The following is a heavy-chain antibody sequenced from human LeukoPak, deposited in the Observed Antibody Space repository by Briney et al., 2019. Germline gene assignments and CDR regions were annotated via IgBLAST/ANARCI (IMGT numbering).Heavy chain of an antibody. J-gene: IGHJ4*02. CDR2: ISAYNGNT. D-gene: IGHD3-22*01. CDR3: ARVWTEDSSGYYSYGPFDY. V-gene: IGHV1-18*01. CDR1: GYTSTSYG. Sequence: GSVKVSCKASGYTSTSYGISWVRQAPGQGLEWMGWISAYNGNTNYAQKLQGRVTMTTDTSTSTAYMELRSLRSDDTAVYYCARVWTEDSSGYYSYGPFDYWGQGTLVTVSS.